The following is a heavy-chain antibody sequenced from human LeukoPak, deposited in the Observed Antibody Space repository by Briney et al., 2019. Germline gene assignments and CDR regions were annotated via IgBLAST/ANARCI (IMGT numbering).Heavy chain of an antibody. Sequence: GESLKISCKGSGYGFTSYWIGWVRQMPGKGLEWMGIIYPGDSDTRYSPSFQGQVTISADKSISTAYLQWSSLKASDTAMYYCARHGGYCSSTSCSGGYYMDVWGKGTTVTVSS. CDR3: ARHGGYCSSTSCSGGYYMDV. CDR2: IYPGDSDT. J-gene: IGHJ6*03. CDR1: GYGFTSYW. V-gene: IGHV5-51*01. D-gene: IGHD2-2*03.